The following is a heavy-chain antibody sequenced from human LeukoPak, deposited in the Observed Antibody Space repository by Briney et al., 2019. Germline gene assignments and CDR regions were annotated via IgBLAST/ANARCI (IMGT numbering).Heavy chain of an antibody. Sequence: PGGSLRLSCAASGFTFSSYAMSWVRQAPGKGLEWVSAISGSGGSTYYADSVKGRFTISRDNSKNTLYLQMNSLRAEDTAVFYCARDLANTFDYWGQGTLVTVSS. D-gene: IGHD1/OR15-1a*01. CDR2: ISGSGGST. CDR1: GFTFSSYA. CDR3: ARDLANTFDY. J-gene: IGHJ4*02. V-gene: IGHV3-23*01.